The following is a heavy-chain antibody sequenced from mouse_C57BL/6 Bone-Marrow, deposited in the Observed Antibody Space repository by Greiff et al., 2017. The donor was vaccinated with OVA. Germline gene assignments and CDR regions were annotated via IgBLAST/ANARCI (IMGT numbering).Heavy chain of an antibody. D-gene: IGHD1-1*01. J-gene: IGHJ3*01. Sequence: GGGLVQPKGSLKLSCAASGFSFNTYAMNWVRQAPGKGLEWVARIRSKSNNYATYYADSVKDRFTISRDDSESMLYLQMNNLKTEDTAMYYCVSDYYGSSEGLAYWGQGTLVTVSA. CDR3: VSDYYGSSEGLAY. V-gene: IGHV10-1*01. CDR2: IRSKSNNYAT. CDR1: GFSFNTYA.